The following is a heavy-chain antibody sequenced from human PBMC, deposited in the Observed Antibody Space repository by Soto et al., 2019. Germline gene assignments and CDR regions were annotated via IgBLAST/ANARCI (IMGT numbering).Heavy chain of an antibody. D-gene: IGHD5-12*01. Sequence: ASVKVSCKASGYSFTAYYLHWVRQAPGQGPEWMGWINLNTGGTNYAQKFQGWVTMTSDTSISTAYMELNRLTSDDTAVYYCAIEVALGGGKWLDPSGQGTLVTVSS. J-gene: IGHJ5*02. CDR2: INLNTGGT. V-gene: IGHV1-2*04. CDR3: AIEVALGGGKWLDP. CDR1: GYSFTAYY.